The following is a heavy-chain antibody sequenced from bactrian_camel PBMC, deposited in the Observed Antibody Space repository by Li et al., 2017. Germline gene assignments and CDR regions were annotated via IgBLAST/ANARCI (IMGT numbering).Heavy chain of an antibody. CDR3: TRETQWVGYHEFAEY. Sequence: VQLVESGGGSVQAGGSLRLSCTASGFTLADSGMGWYRQAPGKEREGVATITTGTGNTDYADSVKGRFTISRDNAKNTLYLQLNSLTREDSAMYYCTRETQWVGYHEFAEYWGQGTQVTVS. CDR2: ITTGTGNT. J-gene: IGHJ4*01. V-gene: IGHV3S63*01. D-gene: IGHD5*01. CDR1: GFTLADSG.